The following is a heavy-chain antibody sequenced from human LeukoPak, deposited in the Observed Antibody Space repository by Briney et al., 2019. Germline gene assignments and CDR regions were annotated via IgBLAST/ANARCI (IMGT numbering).Heavy chain of an antibody. Sequence: PSETLSLACTVSGGSISSYYWSWIRQPPGKGLEWIGYIYYSGSTNYNPSLKSRVTISVDTSKNQFSLKLSSVTAADTAVYYCARHGAVAGINWFDPWGQGTLVTVSS. J-gene: IGHJ5*02. CDR1: GGSISSYY. V-gene: IGHV4-59*08. CDR3: ARHGAVAGINWFDP. CDR2: IYYSGST. D-gene: IGHD6-19*01.